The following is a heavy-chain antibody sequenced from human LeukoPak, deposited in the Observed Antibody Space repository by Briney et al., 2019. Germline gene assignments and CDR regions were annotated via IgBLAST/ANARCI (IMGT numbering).Heavy chain of an antibody. CDR2: INPNSGGT. CDR3: AREGGGYCSSTSCCGCYFDY. D-gene: IGHD2-2*01. J-gene: IGHJ4*02. Sequence: PWASVKVSCKASGYTFTGYYMHWVRQAPGQGLEWMGWINPNSGGTNYAQKFQGRVTMTRDTSISTAYMELSRLRSDDTAVYYCAREGGGYCSSTSCCGCYFDYWGQGTLVTVSS. CDR1: GYTFTGYY. V-gene: IGHV1-2*02.